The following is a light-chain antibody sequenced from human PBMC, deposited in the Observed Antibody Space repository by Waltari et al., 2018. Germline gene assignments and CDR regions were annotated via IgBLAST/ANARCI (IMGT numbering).Light chain of an antibody. J-gene: IGKJ2*01. CDR1: QDIRTF. CDR2: DAS. Sequence: DIQMTQSPSSLSASVGDRVTITCQASQDIRTFLNWFQLKPGKAPKLLIYDASNLETGGPSRFSGSGSGTDFTFTISSLQPEDIATYYCHHYDNLPRYTFGQGTKLEI. CDR3: HHYDNLPRYT. V-gene: IGKV1-33*01.